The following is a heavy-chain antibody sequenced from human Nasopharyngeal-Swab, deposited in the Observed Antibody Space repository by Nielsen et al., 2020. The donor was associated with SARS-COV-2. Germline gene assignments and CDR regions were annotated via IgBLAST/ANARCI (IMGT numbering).Heavy chain of an antibody. D-gene: IGHD3-22*01. CDR3: ARNYDSSGHYYDAFDI. J-gene: IGHJ3*02. CDR2: IRSTSSPK. V-gene: IGHV3-48*04. Sequence: GESLKISCAASGFPFNYYSMNWVRQARGKGLEWVSHIRSTSSPKYYADSVEGRFTISRDNAKNSLYLPMNSLRAEDTAVYYCARNYDSSGHYYDAFDIWGRGTMVTVSS. CDR1: GFPFNYYS.